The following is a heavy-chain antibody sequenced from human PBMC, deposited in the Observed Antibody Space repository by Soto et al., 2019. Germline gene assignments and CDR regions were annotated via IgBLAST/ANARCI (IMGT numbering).Heavy chain of an antibody. J-gene: IGHJ4*02. CDR1: GGTFSSYT. V-gene: IGHV1-69*02. Sequence: QVQLVQSGAEAKKPGSSVKVSCKASGGTFSSYTISWVRQAPGQGLEWKGRIIPILGIANYAQKFQGRVTITADKSTSTAYMELSSLRSEDTAVYYCARGPSGYHPYWFRGALVTVS. CDR3: ARGPSGYHPY. CDR2: IIPILGIA. D-gene: IGHD3-22*01.